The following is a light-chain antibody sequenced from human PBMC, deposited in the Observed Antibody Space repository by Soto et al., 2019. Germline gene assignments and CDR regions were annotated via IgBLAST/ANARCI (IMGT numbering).Light chain of an antibody. CDR1: QSVASN. CDR3: QQYNNWPPQYT. J-gene: IGKJ2*01. V-gene: IGKV3-15*01. Sequence: EIVMTQSPASLSVSPGDGATLSCRASQSVASNVAWYQQKPGQGPRLLIHGASTRAVGVPARFSGSGSGTDFTLTINSLQSEDFAVYYCQQYNNWPPQYTFGQGTKLQIK. CDR2: GAS.